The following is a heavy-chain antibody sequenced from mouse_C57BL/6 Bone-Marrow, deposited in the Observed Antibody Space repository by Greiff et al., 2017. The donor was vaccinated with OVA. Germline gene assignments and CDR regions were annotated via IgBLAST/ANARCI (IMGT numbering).Heavy chain of an antibody. CDR2: ISDGGSYT. CDR1: GFTFSSYA. Sequence: EVKVVESGGGLVKPGGSLKLSCAASGFTFSSYAMSWVRQTPEKRLEWVATISDGGSYTYYPDNVKGRFTISRDNAKNNLYLQMSNLKSEDTAMYYCARSYYSDYDWYFDVWGTGTTVTVSS. D-gene: IGHD2-5*01. V-gene: IGHV5-4*03. J-gene: IGHJ1*03. CDR3: ARSYYSDYDWYFDV.